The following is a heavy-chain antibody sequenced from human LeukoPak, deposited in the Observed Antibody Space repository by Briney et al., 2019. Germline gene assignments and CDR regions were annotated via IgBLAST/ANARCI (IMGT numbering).Heavy chain of an antibody. CDR3: ARKGDYCDSSGYYDYYYMDV. CDR2: INPSGGST. J-gene: IGHJ6*03. D-gene: IGHD3-22*01. V-gene: IGHV1-46*01. CDR1: GYTFTSYY. Sequence: ASVKVSCKASGYTFTSYYMHWVRQAPGQGLEWMGIINPSGGSTSYAQKFQGRVTMTRDMSTSTVYMELSSLRSEDTAVYYCARKGDYCDSSGYYDYYYMDVWGKGTTVAVSS.